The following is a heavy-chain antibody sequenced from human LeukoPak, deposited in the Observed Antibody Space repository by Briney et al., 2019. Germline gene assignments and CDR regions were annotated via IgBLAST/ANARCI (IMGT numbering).Heavy chain of an antibody. CDR3: AKRNAAAGTPTTRH. CDR1: GFTFSSYW. Sequence: PGGSLRLSCAASGFTFSSYWMSWVRQAPGKGLEWVSAISGSGGSTYYADSVKGRFTISRDNSKNTLYLQMNSLRAEDTAVYYCAKRNAAAGTPTTRHWGQGTLVTVSS. D-gene: IGHD6-13*01. CDR2: ISGSGGST. V-gene: IGHV3-23*01. J-gene: IGHJ1*01.